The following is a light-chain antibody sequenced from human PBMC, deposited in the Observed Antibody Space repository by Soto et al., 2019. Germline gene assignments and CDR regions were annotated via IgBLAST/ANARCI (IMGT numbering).Light chain of an antibody. CDR3: QQYNSYPYS. V-gene: IGKV1-5*03. CDR2: KAS. Sequence: IQMTQSPSTLSASVGDRVSITCRASQTIFSWLAWYQQKPGKAPKLVIYKASSLESGVPSRYSGSGSGTEFTLTISGLQPDDFATYYCQQYNSYPYSFGQGTQLEIK. J-gene: IGKJ2*03. CDR1: QTIFSW.